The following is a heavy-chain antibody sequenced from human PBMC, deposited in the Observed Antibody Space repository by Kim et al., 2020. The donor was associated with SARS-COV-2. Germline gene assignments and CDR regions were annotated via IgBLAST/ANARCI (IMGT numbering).Heavy chain of an antibody. V-gene: IGHV4-39*01. CDR2: T. CDR3: ARQYSSRGFDY. Sequence: TYYNPSLKSRVTISVDTSKNQFSLKLSSVTAADTAVYYCARQYSSRGFDYWGQGTLVTVSS. J-gene: IGHJ4*02. D-gene: IGHD6-13*01.